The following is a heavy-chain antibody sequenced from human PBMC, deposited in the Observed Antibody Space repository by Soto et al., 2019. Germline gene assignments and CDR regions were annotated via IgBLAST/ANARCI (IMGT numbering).Heavy chain of an antibody. V-gene: IGHV2-5*02. Sequence: SGPTLVNPTQTLTLTCTFSGFSLSTSGVGVGWIRQPPGRALEWLGIIYWDDDKRYSPSLKSRLTITKDTSKNLVVLTMTNMDPVDTATYYCAQSTTNLMGFDPWGQGTLVTV. D-gene: IGHD1-26*01. CDR1: GFSLSTSGVG. CDR3: AQSTTNLMGFDP. J-gene: IGHJ5*02. CDR2: IYWDDDK.